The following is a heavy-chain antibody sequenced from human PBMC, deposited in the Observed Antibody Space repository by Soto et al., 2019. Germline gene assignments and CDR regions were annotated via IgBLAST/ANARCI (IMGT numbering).Heavy chain of an antibody. CDR3: AKDWGSSWYVPDY. J-gene: IGHJ4*02. CDR2: ISWNSGSI. Sequence: EVQLVESGGGLVQPGRSLRLSCAASGFTFDDYAMHWVRQAPGKGLEWVSGISWNSGSIGYADSVKGRFTISRDNDKNSLYLQMNSLRAEDTALYYCAKDWGSSWYVPDYWGQGTLVTVSS. D-gene: IGHD6-13*01. CDR1: GFTFDDYA. V-gene: IGHV3-9*01.